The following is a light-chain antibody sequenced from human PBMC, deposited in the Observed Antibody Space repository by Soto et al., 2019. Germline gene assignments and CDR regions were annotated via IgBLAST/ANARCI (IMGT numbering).Light chain of an antibody. CDR1: QSVLYSSNNKNY. J-gene: IGKJ4*01. Sequence: DIVMTQSPDSLAGSLGERATINCKSSQSVLYSSNNKNYLAWYQQKPGQPPKLLIYWASTRESGVPDRFSGSGSGTDFTLTISSLQAEDVAVYYCQQYYSTPDTFGGGTKVEIK. CDR2: WAS. CDR3: QQYYSTPDT. V-gene: IGKV4-1*01.